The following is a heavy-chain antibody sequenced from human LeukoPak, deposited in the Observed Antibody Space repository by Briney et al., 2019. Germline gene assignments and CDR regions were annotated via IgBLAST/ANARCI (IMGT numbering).Heavy chain of an antibody. CDR1: GFTFSSYG. Sequence: GGSLRLSCAASGFTFSSYGMHWVRQAPGKGLEWVAVISYDGSNKYYADSVKGRFTISRDNSKNTLCLQMNSLRAEDTAVYYCANEHYDSSGSTSPDYWGQGTLVTVSS. J-gene: IGHJ4*02. D-gene: IGHD3-22*01. CDR3: ANEHYDSSGSTSPDY. CDR2: ISYDGSNK. V-gene: IGHV3-30*18.